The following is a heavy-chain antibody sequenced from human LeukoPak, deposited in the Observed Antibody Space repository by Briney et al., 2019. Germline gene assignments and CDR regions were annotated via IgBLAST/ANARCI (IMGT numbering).Heavy chain of an antibody. CDR2: IKENGSDK. D-gene: IGHD6-6*01. V-gene: IGHV3-7*01. CDR3: VRGTRSNSF. J-gene: IGHJ4*02. CDR1: GFTFRNYW. Sequence: GGSLRLSCTASGFTFRNYWMSWVRQAPGKGLECVAYIKENGSDKNYVDSVKGRFTISRDNAKSSLYLQMNSLRVEDTAVYYCVRGTRSNSFWGQGTQVTVSS.